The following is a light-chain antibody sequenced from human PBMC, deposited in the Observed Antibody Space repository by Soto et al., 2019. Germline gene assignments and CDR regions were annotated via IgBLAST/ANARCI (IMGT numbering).Light chain of an antibody. V-gene: IGKV3-11*01. Sequence: EIVLTQSPATLYLSPGQRATLSCRASQSVSSYLAWYQQKPGQAPMLLIYDASNQATGIPARFSGSGSGTDFTLTISSLEPEDFAVYYCQQRSNWPPMYTFGQGTKLEIK. CDR1: QSVSSY. CDR2: DAS. CDR3: QQRSNWPPMYT. J-gene: IGKJ2*01.